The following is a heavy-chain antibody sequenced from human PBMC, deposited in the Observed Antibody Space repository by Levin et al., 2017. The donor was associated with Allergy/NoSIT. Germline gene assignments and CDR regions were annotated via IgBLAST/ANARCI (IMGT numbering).Heavy chain of an antibody. Sequence: KSSETLSLTCTVSGGSISSYYWSWIRQPPGKGLEWIGYIYYSGSTIYNPSLKSRVAISVDTSKNQFSLKLSSVTAADTAVYYCARHIAAALKIDDWGQGTLVTVSS. D-gene: IGHD6-13*01. J-gene: IGHJ4*02. CDR1: GGSISSYY. CDR3: ARHIAAALKIDD. CDR2: IYYSGST. V-gene: IGHV4-59*08.